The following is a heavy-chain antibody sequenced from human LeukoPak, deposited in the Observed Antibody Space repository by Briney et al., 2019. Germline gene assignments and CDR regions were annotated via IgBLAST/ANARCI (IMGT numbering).Heavy chain of an antibody. Sequence: GGSLRLSCAASGFTFSGYGMHWVRQAPDKGLEWVAVIWYDGNNKYYAESVKGRFTISRDNSKNTLYLQMNSLRAEDTAVYYCAKDWGYTTMVTYYFDYWGQGTLVTVSS. V-gene: IGHV3-33*06. J-gene: IGHJ4*02. CDR2: IWYDGNNK. CDR3: AKDWGYTTMVTYYFDY. CDR1: GFTFSGYG. D-gene: IGHD5-18*01.